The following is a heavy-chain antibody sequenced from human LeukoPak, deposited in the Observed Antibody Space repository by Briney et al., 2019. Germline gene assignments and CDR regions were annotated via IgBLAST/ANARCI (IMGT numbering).Heavy chain of an antibody. V-gene: IGHV3-21*05. CDR3: ASLLTGYSFFGDY. CDR2: ISSSSSYT. CDR1: GFTFNSYA. J-gene: IGHJ4*02. D-gene: IGHD3-9*01. Sequence: GGSLRLSCAASGFTFNSYAMSWVRQAPGKGLEWVSYISSSSSYTNYADSVKGRFTISRDNAKNSLYLQMNSLRAEDTAVYYCASLLTGYSFFGDYWGQGTLVTVSS.